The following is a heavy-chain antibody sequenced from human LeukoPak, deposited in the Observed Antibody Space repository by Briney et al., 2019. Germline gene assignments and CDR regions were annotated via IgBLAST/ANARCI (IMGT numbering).Heavy chain of an antibody. J-gene: IGHJ4*02. D-gene: IGHD1-26*01. V-gene: IGHV3-30*04. CDR1: GFTFSSYA. CDR3: ARDLYSGSYHGDY. Sequence: GGSLRLSCAASGFTFSSYAMHWVRQAPGKGLEWVAVISYDGSNKYYADSVKGRFTISRDNSKNTLYLQMNSLRAEDTAVYYCARDLYSGSYHGDYWGRGTLVTVSS. CDR2: ISYDGSNK.